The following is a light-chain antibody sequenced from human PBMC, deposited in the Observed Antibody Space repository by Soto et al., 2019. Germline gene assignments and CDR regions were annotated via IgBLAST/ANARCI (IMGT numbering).Light chain of an antibody. CDR1: QSVSGH. CDR3: QQRGNWPRT. Sequence: IVLTQSPATLSLSPGDRATLSCRASQSVSGHLAWYQQKPGRAPRLLIYDTSNRATGIPARFSGSGSGTDFSLTISSLEPEDFAVYYCQQRGNWPRTFGQGTKVEIK. J-gene: IGKJ1*01. V-gene: IGKV3-11*01. CDR2: DTS.